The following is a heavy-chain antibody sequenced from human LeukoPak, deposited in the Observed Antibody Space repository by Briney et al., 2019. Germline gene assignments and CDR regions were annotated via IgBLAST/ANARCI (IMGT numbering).Heavy chain of an antibody. Sequence: GGSLRLSCAASGFTFSSYDMHWVRQAPGKGLEWVAVISYDGSNKYYADSVKGRFTISRDNSKNTLYLQMNSLRAEDTAVYYCARENYFDYWGQGTLVTVSS. V-gene: IGHV3-30*03. CDR2: ISYDGSNK. J-gene: IGHJ4*02. CDR1: GFTFSSYD. CDR3: ARENYFDY.